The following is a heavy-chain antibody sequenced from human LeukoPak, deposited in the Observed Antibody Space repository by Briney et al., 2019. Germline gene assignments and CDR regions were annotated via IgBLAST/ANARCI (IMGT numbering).Heavy chain of an antibody. CDR3: ARRRYSSGWYVDY. V-gene: IGHV3-11*06. D-gene: IGHD6-19*01. Sequence: VGSLRLSCAASGFTFSDYYMSWIRQAPGKGLEWVSYISSSSSYTNYADSVKGRFTISRDNAKNSLYLQMNSLRAEDTAVYYCARRRYSSGWYVDYWGQGTLVTVSS. CDR1: GFTFSDYY. CDR2: ISSSSSYT. J-gene: IGHJ4*02.